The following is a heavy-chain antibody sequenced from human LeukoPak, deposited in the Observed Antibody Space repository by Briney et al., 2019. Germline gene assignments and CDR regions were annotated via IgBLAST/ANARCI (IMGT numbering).Heavy chain of an antibody. CDR3: ARGGQQWLDDEYYFDY. D-gene: IGHD6-19*01. V-gene: IGHV1-46*01. CDR1: GYTFTSYY. J-gene: IGHJ4*02. CDR2: INPSGGST. Sequence: GASVKVSCKASGYTFTSYYMHWVRQAPGQGLEWMGIINPSGGSTSYAQKFQGRVTMTRDTSTSTVYMELSSLRAEDTAVYYCARGGQQWLDDEYYFDYWGQGTLVTVSS.